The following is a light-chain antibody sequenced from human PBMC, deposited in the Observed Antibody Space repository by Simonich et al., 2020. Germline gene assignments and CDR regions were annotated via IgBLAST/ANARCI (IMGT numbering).Light chain of an antibody. CDR2: WAS. CDR3: QQYYSTPYT. Sequence: DIVMTQSPDSLAVSLGERATINFNSSQSVLYSSNNKNYLAWYQQKPGQPPKLLLYWASTLEAGVPDRFSGSGSGTDFTLTISSLQAEDVAVYYCQQYYSTPYTFGQGTKLEIK. CDR1: QSVLYSSNNKNY. J-gene: IGKJ2*01. V-gene: IGKV4-1*01.